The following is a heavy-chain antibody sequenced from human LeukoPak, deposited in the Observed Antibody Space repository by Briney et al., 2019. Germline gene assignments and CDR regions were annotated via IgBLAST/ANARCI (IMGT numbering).Heavy chain of an antibody. Sequence: ASVKVPCKASGYTFTSYDINWVRQATGQGLEYMGWMNPNSGNIEYAQKFQGRVTMTRDTSISTAYMELSSLRSEDTAVYYCARRTEHGNDYWGQGTLVTVSS. CDR2: MNPNSGNI. CDR1: GYTFTSYD. D-gene: IGHD4-23*01. J-gene: IGHJ4*02. V-gene: IGHV1-8*01. CDR3: ARRTEHGNDY.